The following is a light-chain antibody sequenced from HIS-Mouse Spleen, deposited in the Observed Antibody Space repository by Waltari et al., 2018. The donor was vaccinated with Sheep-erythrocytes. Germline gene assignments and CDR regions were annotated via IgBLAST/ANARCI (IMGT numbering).Light chain of an antibody. Sequence: SYELTQPPSVSVSPGQTASITCSGDKLGDKYACWYQQKPGHSPVLVIYQDSKRPSGVPYRFSGSKSGNTASLTISGLQAEDEADYYCCSYAGSYNHVFATGTKVTVL. CDR3: CSYAGSYNHV. J-gene: IGLJ1*01. V-gene: IGLV3-1*01. CDR2: QDS. CDR1: KLGDKY.